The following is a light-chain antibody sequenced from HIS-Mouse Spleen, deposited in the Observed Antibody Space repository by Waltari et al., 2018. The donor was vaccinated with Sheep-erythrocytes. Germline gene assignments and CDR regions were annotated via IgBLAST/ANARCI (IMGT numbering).Light chain of an antibody. Sequence: QSVLTQPPSASGTPGQRVTISCSGSSSNIGSNTVNWYQQLPGTAPKLLISSNNQRPPGVPDRFSGSKSGTSASLAISGLQSEDEADYYCAAWDDSLNGWVFGGGTKLTVL. CDR2: SNN. CDR3: AAWDDSLNGWV. CDR1: SSNIGSNT. J-gene: IGLJ3*02. V-gene: IGLV1-44*01.